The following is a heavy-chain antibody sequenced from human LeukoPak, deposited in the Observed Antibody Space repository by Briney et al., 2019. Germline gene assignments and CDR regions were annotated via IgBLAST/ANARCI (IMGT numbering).Heavy chain of an antibody. CDR2: VSYDETNK. CDR1: GFTFNSYA. D-gene: IGHD3-10*01. CDR3: AKISSYYGSGSYYKGLDV. J-gene: IGHJ6*02. V-gene: IGHV3-30-3*02. Sequence: TGGSLRLSCAASGFTFNSYAMHWVRQAPGKGLEWVVVVSYDETNKFYADSVKGRFTISRDNSKNTLYLQMNSLRAEDTAVYYCAKISSYYGSGSYYKGLDVWGQGTTVTVSS.